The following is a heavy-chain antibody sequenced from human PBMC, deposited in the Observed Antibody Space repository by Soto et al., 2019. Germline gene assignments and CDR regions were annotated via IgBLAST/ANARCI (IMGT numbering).Heavy chain of an antibody. V-gene: IGHV3-7*01. D-gene: IGHD1-1*01. CDR1: GFTFSSYW. Sequence: PRLSCAASGFTFSSYWMNWVRQAPGKGLEWVANINQDGNEDNLLDSVKGRFTISRDNAKNSLFLQMNSLRVDDTAVYYCARTGDGHHDFLDYWGQGALVTVSS. J-gene: IGHJ4*02. CDR3: ARTGDGHHDFLDY. CDR2: INQDGNED.